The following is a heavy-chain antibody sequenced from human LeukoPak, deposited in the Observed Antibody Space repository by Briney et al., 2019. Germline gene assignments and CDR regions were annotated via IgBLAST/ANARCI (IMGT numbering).Heavy chain of an antibody. Sequence: SETLSLTCAVYGGSFSGYYWSWIRQPPGKGLEWIGEINHSGSTNYNPSLKSRVTISVDTSKNQFSLKLSSVTAADTAVYYCARRFASIAVADYWGQGTLVTVSS. CDR1: GGSFSGYY. CDR3: ARRFASIAVADY. CDR2: INHSGST. V-gene: IGHV4-34*01. D-gene: IGHD6-19*01. J-gene: IGHJ4*02.